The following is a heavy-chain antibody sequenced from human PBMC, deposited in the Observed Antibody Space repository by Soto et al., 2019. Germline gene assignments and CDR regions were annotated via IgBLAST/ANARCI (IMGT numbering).Heavy chain of an antibody. V-gene: IGHV3-48*02. CDR2: ISSSSSTI. D-gene: IGHD6-19*01. CDR1: GFTFSSYS. J-gene: IGHJ6*02. CDR3: ARAKISGWFNYYGMDV. Sequence: GGSLRLSCAATGFTFSSYSMNWVRQAPGKGLEWVSYISSSSSTIYYADSVKGRCTIYRDNAKNSLYLQMNSLRDEDTAVYYSARAKISGWFNYYGMDVWGQGTTVTVSS.